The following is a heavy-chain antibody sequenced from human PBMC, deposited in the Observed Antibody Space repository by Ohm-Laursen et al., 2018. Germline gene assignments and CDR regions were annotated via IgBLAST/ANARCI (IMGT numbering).Heavy chain of an antibody. Sequence: SLRLSCAASGFTFSSYDMHWVRQATGKGLEWVSSITNSNGGHSTYYADSVKGRFTISRDNSKNTLLLQMSWLRAEDTAVYYCARDSSGYGWGQGTLVTVSS. CDR1: GFTFSSYD. V-gene: IGHV3-23*01. D-gene: IGHD5-12*01. CDR2: ITNSNGGHST. J-gene: IGHJ4*02. CDR3: ARDSSGYG.